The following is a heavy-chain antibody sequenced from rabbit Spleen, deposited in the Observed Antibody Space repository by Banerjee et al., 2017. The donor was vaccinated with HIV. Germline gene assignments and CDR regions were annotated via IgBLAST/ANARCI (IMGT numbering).Heavy chain of an antibody. CDR2: IDSGSSGFT. V-gene: IGHV1S40*01. CDR3: ARDLVAAIGWNFNL. D-gene: IGHD5-1*01. CDR1: GFDFSSNYD. J-gene: IGHJ4*01. Sequence: VESGGGLVQPGASLTLTCTASGFDFSSNYDMCWVRQAPGKGLEWIACIDSGSSGFTYYASWAKGRFTISKTSSTTVTLQMTRLTAADTATYFCARDLVAAIGWNFNLWGQGTLVTVS.